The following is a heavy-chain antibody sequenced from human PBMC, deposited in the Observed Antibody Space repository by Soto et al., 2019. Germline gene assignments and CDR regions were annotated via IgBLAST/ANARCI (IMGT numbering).Heavy chain of an antibody. CDR3: AVLGSRRWQNWFDP. Sequence: PSETLSLTCAVSGGSISSGGYSWSWIRQPPGKGLEWIGYIYHSGSTYYNPSLKSRVTISVDRSKNPFSLKLSSVTAADTAVYYCAVLGSRRWQNWFDPWGQGTLVTVSS. CDR2: IYHSGST. D-gene: IGHD6-13*01. J-gene: IGHJ5*02. V-gene: IGHV4-30-2*01. CDR1: GGSISSGGYS.